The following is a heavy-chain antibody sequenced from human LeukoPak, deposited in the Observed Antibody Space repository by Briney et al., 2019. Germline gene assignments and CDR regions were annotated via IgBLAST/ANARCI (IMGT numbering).Heavy chain of an antibody. CDR3: ARDIRMVRFDY. Sequence: GGSLRLSCAASGFTVSSNYMSWVRQAPGKGLEWVSSIGTSSIYIYYADSVKGRLTISRDNAKNSVYLQMNSLRAEDTAVYYCARDIRMVRFDYWGQGTLVTVSS. CDR1: GFTVSSNY. V-gene: IGHV3-21*01. D-gene: IGHD3-10*01. J-gene: IGHJ4*02. CDR2: IGTSSIYI.